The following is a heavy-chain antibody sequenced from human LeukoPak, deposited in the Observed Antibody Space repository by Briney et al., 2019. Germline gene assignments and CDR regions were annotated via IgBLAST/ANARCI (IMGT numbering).Heavy chain of an antibody. V-gene: IGHV3-48*01. Sequence: PGGSLRLSCAASGFTFTTYMMNWVRQTPGKGLEWVSYISSDGGAIYYADSVKGRFTISRGNAQTSLYLQMNNLRAEDTAVYYCVRELAYWGQGALVTVSS. CDR2: ISSDGGAI. CDR3: VRELAY. CDR1: GFTFTTYM. J-gene: IGHJ4*02.